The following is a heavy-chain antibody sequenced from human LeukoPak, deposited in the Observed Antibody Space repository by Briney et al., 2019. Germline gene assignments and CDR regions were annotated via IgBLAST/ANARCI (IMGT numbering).Heavy chain of an antibody. Sequence: KTSETLSLTCTVSGGSISSPTYYWGWIRQPPGKGLEWIGYIYYTGSTNYNPSLKSRVTISVDTSKNQFSLKLSSVTAADTAVYYCAREDSGGAIDYWGQGTLVTVSS. CDR2: IYYTGST. CDR1: GGSISSPTYY. J-gene: IGHJ4*02. D-gene: IGHD3-16*01. CDR3: AREDSGGAIDY. V-gene: IGHV4-61*01.